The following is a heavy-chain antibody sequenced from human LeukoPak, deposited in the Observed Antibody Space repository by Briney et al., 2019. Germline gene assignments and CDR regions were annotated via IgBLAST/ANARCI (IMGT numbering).Heavy chain of an antibody. V-gene: IGHV3-48*04. D-gene: IGHD3-22*01. Sequence: GGSLRLSCAASGFTFSTYSMNWVRQAPGTGLEWVSYISSTSSTIYYADSVKGRFTISRDNAKNSLYLQMNSLRAEDTAVYYCARESQSAYYFDSSGYEDAFDIWGQGTMVTVSS. CDR1: GFTFSTYS. J-gene: IGHJ3*02. CDR2: ISSTSSTI. CDR3: ARESQSAYYFDSSGYEDAFDI.